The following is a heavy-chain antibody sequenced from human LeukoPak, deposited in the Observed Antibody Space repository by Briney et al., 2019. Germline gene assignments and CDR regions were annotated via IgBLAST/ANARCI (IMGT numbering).Heavy chain of an antibody. V-gene: IGHV1-2*02. CDR3: SRGSALNRAYSGYDPPFPY. J-gene: IGHJ4*02. CDR1: GYTFSDYY. CDR2: INPNSGAT. Sequence: ASVKVSCKASGYTFSDYYMHGVRQAPGQGLEWMGWINPNSGATGYAQKFQGRVTMTRDTSISTADMELNSLRSDDTAMYYCSRGSALNRAYSGYDPPFPYWGQGPLVAVSS. D-gene: IGHD5-12*01.